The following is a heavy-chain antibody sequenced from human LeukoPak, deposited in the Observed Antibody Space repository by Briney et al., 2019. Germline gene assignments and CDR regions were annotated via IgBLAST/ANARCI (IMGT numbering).Heavy chain of an antibody. Sequence: SETLSLTCTASGGPVSSGSYCWSWIRKPPGKALEWIGYICDSGSIDHNPSLKSRVTISVDTSKNHFSLKLSSVTAADTAVYYCARSSVQFGTATHFDSWGQGTLLTVSS. CDR1: GGPVSSGSYC. J-gene: IGHJ4*02. CDR2: ICDSGSI. CDR3: ARSSVQFGTATHFDS. V-gene: IGHV4-61*03. D-gene: IGHD3-10*01.